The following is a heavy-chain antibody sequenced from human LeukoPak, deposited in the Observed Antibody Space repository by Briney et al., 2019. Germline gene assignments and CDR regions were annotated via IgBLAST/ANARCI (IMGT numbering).Heavy chain of an antibody. V-gene: IGHV1-69*04. Sequence: SVKVSCKGSGGTFSSNAISWVRQGPGQGLEWMGRIVPVFGVANYAEKFQGRVTITADKSTSTAYMELSSLRSEDTAMYYCTRDRFDYGEHTHSDYWGQGTLVTVSS. CDR3: TRDRFDYGEHTHSDY. J-gene: IGHJ4*02. CDR2: IVPVFGVA. D-gene: IGHD4-17*01. CDR1: GGTFSSNA.